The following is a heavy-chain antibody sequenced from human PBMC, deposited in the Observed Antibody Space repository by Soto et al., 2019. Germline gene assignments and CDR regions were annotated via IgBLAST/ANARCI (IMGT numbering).Heavy chain of an antibody. CDR3: AKGLSGSGAYQWFDP. D-gene: IGHD3-10*01. CDR1: AFTFRRFA. V-gene: IGHV3-23*01. J-gene: IGHJ5*02. Sequence: EVQLLESGGGLVQPGGSLRLSCVASAFTFRRFAMSWVRQTPGKGLEWVSAISGSGDKTFYADSVKGRFTISRDNSKNTLYLQMNSLRVEDTAVYYCAKGLSGSGAYQWFDPWGQGILVTVSS. CDR2: ISGSGDKT.